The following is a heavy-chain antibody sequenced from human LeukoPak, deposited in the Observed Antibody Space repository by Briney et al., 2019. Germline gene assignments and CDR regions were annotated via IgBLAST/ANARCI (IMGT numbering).Heavy chain of an antibody. J-gene: IGHJ5*02. D-gene: IGHD3-10*01. CDR2: INHSGST. CDR3: ARGTPHYYGSGTYYIGRFDP. CDR1: GGSFSGYY. V-gene: IGHV4-34*01. Sequence: PSETLSLTCGVHGGSFSGYYWSWIRQPPGKGLEWIGEINHSGSTNYNPSLKSRVTISLDTSKNQFSLKLSSVTAADTAVYYCARGTPHYYGSGTYYIGRFDPWGQGTLVTVSS.